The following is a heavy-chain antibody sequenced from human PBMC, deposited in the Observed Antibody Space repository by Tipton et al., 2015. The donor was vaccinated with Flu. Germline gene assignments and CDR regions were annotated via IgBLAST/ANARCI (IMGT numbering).Heavy chain of an antibody. V-gene: IGHV4-39*07. Sequence: GLVKPSETLSLTCTVSGGSISSSTYYWGWIRQPPGKGLEWIGTIYSSGSTYYNPSLKSRVTISVDTSKNQFSLKLTSVTAADTAFYYCARDGRGQYSGGWYDWFDPWGQGTLATVSS. J-gene: IGHJ5*02. CDR1: GGSISSSTYY. CDR3: ARDGRGQYSGGWYDWFDP. D-gene: IGHD6-19*01. CDR2: IYSSGST.